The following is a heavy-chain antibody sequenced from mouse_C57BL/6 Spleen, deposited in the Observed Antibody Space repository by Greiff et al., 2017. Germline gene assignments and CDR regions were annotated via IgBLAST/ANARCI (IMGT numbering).Heavy chain of an antibody. CDR3: ARLYGNLWYFDV. J-gene: IGHJ1*03. V-gene: IGHV5-6*01. CDR2: ISSGGSYT. Sequence: EVQVVESGGDLVKPGGSLKLSCAASGFTFSSYGMSWVRQTPDKRLEWVATISSGGSYTYYPDSVRGRFTISRDNAKNTLYLQMSSLKSEDTAMYYCARLYGNLWYFDVWGTGTTVTVSS. CDR1: GFTFSSYG. D-gene: IGHD2-1*01.